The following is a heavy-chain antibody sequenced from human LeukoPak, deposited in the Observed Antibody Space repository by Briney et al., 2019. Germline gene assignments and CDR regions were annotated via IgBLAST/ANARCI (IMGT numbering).Heavy chain of an antibody. CDR1: GGSISSSSYY. Sequence: SETLSLTCTVSGGSISSSSYYWGWIRQPPGKGLEWIGSIYYSGSTYYSPSLKSRVTISVDTSKNQFSLKLSSVTAADTAIYYCARHFMIVVVITTDNWFDPWGQGTLVTVSS. CDR3: ARHFMIVVVITTDNWFDP. CDR2: IYYSGST. V-gene: IGHV4-39*01. D-gene: IGHD3-22*01. J-gene: IGHJ5*02.